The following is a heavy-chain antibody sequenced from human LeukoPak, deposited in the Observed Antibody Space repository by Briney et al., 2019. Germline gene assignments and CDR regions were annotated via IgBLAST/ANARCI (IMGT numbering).Heavy chain of an antibody. CDR2: ISWNSGSI. CDR1: GFTFDDYA. Sequence: GGSLRLSCAASGFTFDDYAMHWVRQAPGKGLEWVSGISWNSGSIGYADSVKGRFTISRDNAKNSLYLQMNSLRAEDTALYYCAKDVAAGGYSYGYEEGYYFDYWAREPWSPSPQ. CDR3: AKDVAAGGYSYGYEEGYYFDY. D-gene: IGHD5-18*01. J-gene: IGHJ4*02. V-gene: IGHV3-9*01.